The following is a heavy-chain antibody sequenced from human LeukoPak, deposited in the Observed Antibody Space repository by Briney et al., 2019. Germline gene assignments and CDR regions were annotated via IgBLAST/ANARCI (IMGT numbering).Heavy chain of an antibody. J-gene: IGHJ6*03. V-gene: IGHV3-74*01. CDR3: ARGYYDSSGYYLPYYYYYYMDV. CDR2: INSDGSST. D-gene: IGHD3-22*01. CDR1: GFTFSDYW. Sequence: GGSLRLSCAASGFTFSDYWMHWVRQAPGKGLVCVSRINSDGSSTSYADSVQGRFTISRDNTKNTLYLQMNSLRDEDTAVYYCARGYYDSSGYYLPYYYYYYMDVWGKGTTVTVSS.